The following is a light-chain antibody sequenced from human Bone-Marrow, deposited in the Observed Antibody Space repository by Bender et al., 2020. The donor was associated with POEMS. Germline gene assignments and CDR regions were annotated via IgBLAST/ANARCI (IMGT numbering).Light chain of an antibody. CDR1: SSDVGSYNL. Sequence: QSALTQPASVSGSPGQSITISCTGTSSDVGSYNLVSWYQQHPGKAPKLMIYDVNNRPSGVSDRFSGSKSGNTASLTISGLQSEDEGDYYCSSYTSSSTLWVFGGGTKLTVL. CDR3: SSYTSSSTLWV. V-gene: IGLV2-14*02. J-gene: IGLJ3*02. CDR2: DVN.